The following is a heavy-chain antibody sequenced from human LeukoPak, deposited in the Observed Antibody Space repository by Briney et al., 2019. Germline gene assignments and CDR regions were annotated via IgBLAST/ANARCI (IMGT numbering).Heavy chain of an antibody. D-gene: IGHD2-15*01. J-gene: IGHJ6*03. CDR3: ARDVGYCSGGSCYLGYYYYYMDV. CDR2: IKQDGSEK. Sequence: PGGSLRLSCAASGFTFSSYAMHWVRQAPGKGLEWVANIKQDGSEKYYVDSVKGRFTISRDNAKNSLYLQMNSLRAEDTAVYYCARDVGYCSGGSCYLGYYYYYMDVWGKGTTVTISS. CDR1: GFTFSSYA. V-gene: IGHV3-7*01.